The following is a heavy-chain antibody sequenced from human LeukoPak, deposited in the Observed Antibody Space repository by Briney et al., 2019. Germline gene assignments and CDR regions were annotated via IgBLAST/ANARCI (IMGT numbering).Heavy chain of an antibody. CDR3: ARMWRAMVRGVNPPGDY. CDR1: GGSFSGYY. D-gene: IGHD3-10*01. CDR2: INHSGST. V-gene: IGHV4-34*01. J-gene: IGHJ4*02. Sequence: SETLSLTCAVYGGSFSGYYWSWIRQPPGKGLEWIGEINHSGSTNYNPSLKSRVTISVDTSKNQLSLKLSSVTAADTAVYYCARMWRAMVRGVNPPGDYWGQGTLVTVSS.